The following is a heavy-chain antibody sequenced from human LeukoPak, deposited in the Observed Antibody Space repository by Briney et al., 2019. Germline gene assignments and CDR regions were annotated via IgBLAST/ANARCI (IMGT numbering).Heavy chain of an antibody. D-gene: IGHD3-10*01. CDR3: ARGGAEWGSGSYYNELVDY. CDR1: GGSISSGDYY. CDR2: IYYSGST. Sequence: PSQTLSLTCTVSGGSISSGDYYWSWIRQPPGKGLEWIGYIYYSGSTYYNPSLKSRVTISVDTSKNQFSLKLSSVTAADTAVYYCARGGAEWGSGSYYNELVDYWGQGTLVTVSS. J-gene: IGHJ4*02. V-gene: IGHV4-30-4*01.